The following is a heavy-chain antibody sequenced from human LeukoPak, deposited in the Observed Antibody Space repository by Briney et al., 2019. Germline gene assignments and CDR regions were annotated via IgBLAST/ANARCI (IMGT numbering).Heavy chain of an antibody. CDR1: GGSISGTNW. J-gene: IGHJ4*02. CDR2: ISLAGQT. V-gene: IGHV4-4*02. Sequence: SGTLSLTCGVSGGSISGTNWWSWVRQPPGQGLEWIGEISLAGQTNYNPTLNGRVTMSLDKSSNQLSLHLTSVTAADTATYYCSRESGPFCPFGYWGQGTLVIVSS. CDR3: SRESGPFCPFGY. D-gene: IGHD1-26*01.